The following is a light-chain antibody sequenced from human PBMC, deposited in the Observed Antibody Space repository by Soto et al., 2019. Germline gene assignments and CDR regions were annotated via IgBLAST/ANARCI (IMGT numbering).Light chain of an antibody. CDR1: SSDFGGYNF. J-gene: IGLJ1*01. V-gene: IGLV2-14*01. CDR3: CSYTSYSPYV. CDR2: AVS. Sequence: QSVLTQPASVSGSPGQSITISCTGTSSDFGGYNFVSWYQHRPGKAPKLMIYAVSNRPSGVSNRFSGSKSGNTASLTISGLQAEDEADYYCCSYTSYSPYVFGNGTKVTVL.